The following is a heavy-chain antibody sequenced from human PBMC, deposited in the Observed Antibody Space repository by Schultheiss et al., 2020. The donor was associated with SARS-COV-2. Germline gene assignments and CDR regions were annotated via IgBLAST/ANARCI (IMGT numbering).Heavy chain of an antibody. CDR3: ARVSFSCSGGSCYSDY. CDR2: MNPNSGST. V-gene: IGHV1-8*02. J-gene: IGHJ4*02. D-gene: IGHD2-15*01. Sequence: ASVKVSCKASGYTFTSYYMHWVRQATGQGPEWMGWMNPNSGSTGYAQKFQGRVTMTRNTSTSTAYMELSSLRSEDTAVYYCARVSFSCSGGSCYSDYWGQGTLVTVSS. CDR1: GYTFTSYY.